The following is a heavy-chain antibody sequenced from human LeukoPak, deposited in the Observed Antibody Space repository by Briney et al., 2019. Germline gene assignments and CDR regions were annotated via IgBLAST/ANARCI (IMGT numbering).Heavy chain of an antibody. J-gene: IGHJ5*02. CDR2: IYPGDSDF. D-gene: IGHD2-2*01. CDR1: GYNFITYW. Sequence: GESLKISCKGSGYNFITYWIGWVRQVPGKGLEWMGIIYPGDSDFRHSPSFQGQVTISADKSISTAYLQWSSLKASDTAMYYCARHPSSTSPFFDPWGQGTLVTVSS. CDR3: ARHPSSTSPFFDP. V-gene: IGHV5-51*01.